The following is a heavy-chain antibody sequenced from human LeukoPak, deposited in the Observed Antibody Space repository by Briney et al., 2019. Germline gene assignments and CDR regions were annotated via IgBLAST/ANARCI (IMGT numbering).Heavy chain of an antibody. CDR2: IYYSGST. Sequence: LETLSLTCTVPGGSVSSGSYYWSWIRQPPGKGLEWIGYIYYSGSTNYNPSLKSRVTISVDTSKNQFSLKLSSVTAADTAAYYCAVTRTDYFDYWGQGTLVTVSS. J-gene: IGHJ4*02. D-gene: IGHD2-15*01. V-gene: IGHV4-61*01. CDR3: AVTRTDYFDY. CDR1: GGSVSSGSYY.